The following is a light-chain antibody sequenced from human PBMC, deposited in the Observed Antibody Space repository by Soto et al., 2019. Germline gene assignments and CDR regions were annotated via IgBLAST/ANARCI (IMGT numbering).Light chain of an antibody. CDR1: QSVSSY. V-gene: IGKV3-11*01. J-gene: IGKJ3*01. CDR3: QRRSNWPVAGNT. Sequence: EIVLTQSPATLSLSPGERATLSCRASQSVSSYLAWYQQKPGQAPRLLIYDASNRATGIPARFSGSGSGTDFTLTISRLEPEDFAVYYCQRRSNWPVAGNTFGPGTKVDIK. CDR2: DAS.